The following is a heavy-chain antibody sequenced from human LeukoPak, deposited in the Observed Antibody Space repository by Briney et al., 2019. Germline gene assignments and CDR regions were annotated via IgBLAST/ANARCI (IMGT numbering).Heavy chain of an antibody. D-gene: IGHD3-22*01. J-gene: IGHJ3*02. V-gene: IGHV4-30-2*01. CDR1: GGSISSGGYS. CDR2: IYHSGST. CDR3: ARAEITMMRSTEEIDAFDI. Sequence: PSQTLSLTCAVSGGSISSGGYSWSWIRQPPGKGLEWIGYIYHSGSTYYNPSLKSRVTISVDRSKNLFSLKLSSVTAADTAVYSCARAEITMMRSTEEIDAFDIWGQGTMVTVSS.